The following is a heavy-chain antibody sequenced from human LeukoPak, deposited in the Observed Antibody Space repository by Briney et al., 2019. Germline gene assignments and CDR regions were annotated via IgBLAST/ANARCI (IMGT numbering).Heavy chain of an antibody. CDR2: INSDGSST. CDR1: GFTFTSYS. CDR3: ARVYYPLTPMVDY. Sequence: GGSLRLSCAASGFTFTSYSMHWVRQAPGKGLVWVSRINSDGSSTSYADSVKGRFTISRDNAKNTLYLQMNSLRAEDTAVYYCARVYYPLTPMVDYWGQGTLVTVSS. V-gene: IGHV3-74*01. J-gene: IGHJ4*02. D-gene: IGHD3-10*01.